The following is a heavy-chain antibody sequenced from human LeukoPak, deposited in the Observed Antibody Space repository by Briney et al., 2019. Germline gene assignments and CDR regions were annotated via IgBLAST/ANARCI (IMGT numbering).Heavy chain of an antibody. V-gene: IGHV4-59*01. CDR1: GGSISSYY. Sequence: SETLSLTCTVSGGSISSYYWSWIRQPPGKGLEWIGNIYYSGSTNYNPSLRSRVTISVDTSKNQCSLKLSSVTAADTAVYYCARDGGSQGIYYYYYMDVWGKGPRSPSP. CDR2: IYYSGST. CDR3: ARDGGSQGIYYYYYMDV. J-gene: IGHJ6*03. D-gene: IGHD1-26*01.